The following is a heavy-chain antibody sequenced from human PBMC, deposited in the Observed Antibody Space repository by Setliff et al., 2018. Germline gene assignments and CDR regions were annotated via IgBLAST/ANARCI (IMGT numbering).Heavy chain of an antibody. V-gene: IGHV3-48*01. CDR2: ISTSCSTI. CDR3: VRALAYYYVDV. CDR1: GFTFSNYG. J-gene: IGHJ6*03. Sequence: LRLSCAASGFTFSNYGMTWVRQAPGKGLEWISYISTSCSTIYYADSVKGRFTISRDKAKNSLYLQMNSLRAEDTAIYYCVRALAYYYVDVWGKGTTVTVSS.